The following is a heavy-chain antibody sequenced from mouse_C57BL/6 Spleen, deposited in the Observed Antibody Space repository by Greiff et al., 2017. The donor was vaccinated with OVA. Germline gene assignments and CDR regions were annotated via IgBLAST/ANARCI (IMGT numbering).Heavy chain of an antibody. Sequence: QVQLQQSGAELAMPGASVKLSCKASGYTFTSYWMHWVKQRPGQGLEWIGEIDPSDSYTNYNQKFKGKSTLTVDKSSSTAYMQLSSLTSEDSAVYYCARRRRGAVDDWGQGTSVTVSS. J-gene: IGHJ4*01. CDR2: IDPSDSYT. V-gene: IGHV1-69*01. CDR3: ARRRRGAVDD. CDR1: GYTFTSYW.